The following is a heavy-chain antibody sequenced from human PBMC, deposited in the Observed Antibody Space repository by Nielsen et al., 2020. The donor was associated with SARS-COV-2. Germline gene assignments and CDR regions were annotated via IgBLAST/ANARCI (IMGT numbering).Heavy chain of an antibody. Sequence: SETLSLTFAVSGGSTSSGGYSGSWIRQPPGKGLEWIGYIYHSGRTHYNPSLKSRVTISVDRSKNQFSLKLSSVTAADTAVYYCARGGRITFGGAVDAFDIWGQGTMVTVSS. CDR1: GGSTSSGGYS. CDR2: IYHSGRT. J-gene: IGHJ3*02. D-gene: IGHD3-16*01. CDR3: ARGGRITFGGAVDAFDI. V-gene: IGHV4-30-2*01.